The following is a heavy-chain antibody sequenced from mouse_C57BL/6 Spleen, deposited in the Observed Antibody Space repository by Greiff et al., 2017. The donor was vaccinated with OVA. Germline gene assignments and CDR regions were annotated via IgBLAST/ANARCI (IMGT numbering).Heavy chain of an antibody. J-gene: IGHJ3*01. CDR3: ATPYYSNYEGFAY. V-gene: IGHV1-22*01. D-gene: IGHD2-5*01. CDR1: GYTFTDYN. Sequence: EVQLQQSGPELVKPGASVKMSCKASGYTFTDYNMHWVKQSHGKSLEWIGYINPNNGGTSYNQKFKGKATLTVNKSSSTAYMELRSLTSEDSAVYYCATPYYSNYEGFAYWGQGTLVTVSA. CDR2: INPNNGGT.